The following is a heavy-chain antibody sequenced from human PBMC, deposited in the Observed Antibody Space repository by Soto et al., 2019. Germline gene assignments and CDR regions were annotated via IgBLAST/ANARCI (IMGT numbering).Heavy chain of an antibody. CDR3: ASQVRGVFFDG. CDR1: GFTFSNYG. V-gene: IGHV3-30*03. Sequence: QVQLVESGGGVVQPGRSLRLSCAASGFTFSNYGMHWVRQAPGKGLQWVALISYDGSNKYYADSVKGRFTISRDNSKNTLYLQMNSLRAEDTAVYYCASQVRGVFFDGWGQGTLVTVSS. CDR2: ISYDGSNK. J-gene: IGHJ4*02. D-gene: IGHD3-10*01.